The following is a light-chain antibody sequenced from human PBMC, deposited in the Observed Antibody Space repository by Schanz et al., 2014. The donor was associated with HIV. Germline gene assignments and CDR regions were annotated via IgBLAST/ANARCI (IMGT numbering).Light chain of an antibody. CDR2: GAS. J-gene: IGKJ3*01. CDR3: HHYGGS. Sequence: ETVLTQSPGSLSLSPGERATLSCRASQSLGGSQLAWYQHKPGQAPRLLIYGASNRATGIPDRFSGGGSGTDFTLTISRLEPEDFAVYYCHHYGGSFGPGTTVDYK. CDR1: QSLGGSQ. V-gene: IGKV3-20*01.